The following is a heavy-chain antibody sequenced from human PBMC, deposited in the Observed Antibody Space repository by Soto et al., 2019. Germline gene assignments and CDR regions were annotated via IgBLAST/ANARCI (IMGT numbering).Heavy chain of an antibody. D-gene: IGHD5-12*01. V-gene: IGHV3-66*01. CDR3: ARVYSGYEGFDY. CDR2: IYSGGST. Sequence: PGGSLRLSCAASGFTFSSYAMSWVRQAPGKGLEWVSVIYSGGSTYYADSVKGRFTISRDNSKNTLYLQMNSLRAEDTAVYYCARVYSGYEGFDYWGQGTLVTVSS. J-gene: IGHJ4*02. CDR1: GFTFSSYA.